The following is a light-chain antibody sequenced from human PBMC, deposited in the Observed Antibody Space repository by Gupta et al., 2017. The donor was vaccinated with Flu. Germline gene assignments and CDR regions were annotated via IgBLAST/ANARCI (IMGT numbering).Light chain of an antibody. CDR1: QSSLYSSKNKNY. CDR3: QQDASAPRT. Sequence: SLGGRATINCKSSQSSLYSSKNKNYLAWYQERPGQPPKLLIYWASTRESGVPDRFSGSGSGTDFTLTISRLQAEDVAVYYCQQDASAPRTFGQGTKVEIK. CDR2: WAS. V-gene: IGKV4-1*01. J-gene: IGKJ1*01.